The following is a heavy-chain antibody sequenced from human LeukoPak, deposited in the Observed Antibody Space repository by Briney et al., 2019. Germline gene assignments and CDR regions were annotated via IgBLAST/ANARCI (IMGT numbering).Heavy chain of an antibody. Sequence: PSETLSLTCAVYGGSFSGYYWSWICQPPGKGLEWIGEINHSGSTNYNPSLKSRVTISVDTSKNQFSLKLSSVTAADTAVYYCARARRTVTTSFDYWGQGTLVTVSS. CDR2: INHSGST. CDR3: ARARRTVTTSFDY. J-gene: IGHJ4*02. CDR1: GGSFSGYY. V-gene: IGHV4-34*01. D-gene: IGHD4-17*01.